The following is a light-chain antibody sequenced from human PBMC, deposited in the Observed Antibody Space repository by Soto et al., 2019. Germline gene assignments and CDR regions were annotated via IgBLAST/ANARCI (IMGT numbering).Light chain of an antibody. CDR1: QSVSSY. Sequence: EIVLTQSPATQSLYPGNRATLSCRASQSVSSYLAWYQQKPGHAPRLLIYGASSRAAGIPDRFSGSGSGADFTLTISRLEPEDFAVYYCQQFGSSPLFGQGTRLEI. CDR2: GAS. V-gene: IGKV3-20*01. J-gene: IGKJ5*01. CDR3: QQFGSSPL.